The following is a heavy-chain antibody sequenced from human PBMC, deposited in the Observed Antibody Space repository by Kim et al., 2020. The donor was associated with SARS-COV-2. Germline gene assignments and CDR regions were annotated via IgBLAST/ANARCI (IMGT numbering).Heavy chain of an antibody. CDR1: GGTFSSYA. D-gene: IGHD2-15*01. CDR3: ASRRNPFSLGFCSGGSCFHRAGPGNYYYYGMDV. Sequence: SVKVSCKASGGTFSSYAISWVRQAPGQGLEWMGGIIPIFGTANYAQKFQGRVTITADESTSTAYMELSSLRSEDTAVYYCASRRNPFSLGFCSGGSCFHRAGPGNYYYYGMDVWGQGTTVTVSS. CDR2: IIPIFGTA. J-gene: IGHJ6*02. V-gene: IGHV1-69*13.